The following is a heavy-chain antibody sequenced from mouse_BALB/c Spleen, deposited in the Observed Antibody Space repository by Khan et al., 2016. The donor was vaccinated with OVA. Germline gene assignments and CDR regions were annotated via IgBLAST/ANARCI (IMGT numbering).Heavy chain of an antibody. J-gene: IGHJ3*01. CDR2: FFPNSGGS. V-gene: IGHV1S29*02. D-gene: IGHD1-2*01. Sequence: EVELQESGPEVVKPGASVKISCKASGYTFTDYNMDWLRQRHGKSLEWIGYFFPNSGGSGYNQKSKTKATLTVDISSSTAYMDLRSLTSEDSAVYYCVRSGYGSFAFWGQGTLVTVSA. CDR3: VRSGYGSFAF. CDR1: GYTFTDYN.